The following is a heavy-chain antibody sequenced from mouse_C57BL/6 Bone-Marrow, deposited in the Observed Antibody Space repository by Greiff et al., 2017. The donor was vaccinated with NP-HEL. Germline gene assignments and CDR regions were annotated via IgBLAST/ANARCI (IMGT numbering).Heavy chain of an antibody. V-gene: IGHV5-6*01. Sequence: VQLKESGGDLVKPGGSLKLSCAASGFTFSSYGMSWVRQTPDKRLEWVATISSGGSYTYYLDSVKGRFTISRDNAKNTLYLQMSSLKSEDTAMYYCARHVIGAMDYWGQGTSVTVSS. J-gene: IGHJ4*01. CDR3: ARHVIGAMDY. CDR1: GFTFSSYG. CDR2: ISSGGSYT.